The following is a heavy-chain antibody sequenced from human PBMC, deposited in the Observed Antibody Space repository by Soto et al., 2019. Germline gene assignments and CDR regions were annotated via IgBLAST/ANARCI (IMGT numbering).Heavy chain of an antibody. V-gene: IGHV4-59*01. J-gene: IGHJ6*02. CDR2: IYYSGST. D-gene: IGHD1-1*01. CDR1: GGSISSYY. Sequence: SETLSLTCTVSGGSISSYYWSWIRQPPGKGLEWIGYIYYSGSTNYNPSLKSRVTISVDTSKNQFSLKLSSLRSEDTAVYYCAKGDGGLRDNWKYYYYAFDVWGPGTSVTVSS. CDR3: AKGDGGLRDNWKYYYYAFDV.